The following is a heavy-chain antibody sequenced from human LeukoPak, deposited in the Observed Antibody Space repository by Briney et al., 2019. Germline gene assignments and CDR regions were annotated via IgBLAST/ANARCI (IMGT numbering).Heavy chain of an antibody. D-gene: IGHD3-10*01. CDR1: GSTFSSYA. CDR3: AREVLLWFGEHNYGMDV. CDR2: ISGSGGST. V-gene: IGHV3-23*01. Sequence: GGSLRLSCAASGSTFSSYAMSWVRQAPGKGLEWVSVISGSGGSTYYADSVKGRFTISRDNSKNTLYLQMNSLRAEDTAVYYCAREVLLWFGEHNYGMDVWGQGTTVTVSS. J-gene: IGHJ6*02.